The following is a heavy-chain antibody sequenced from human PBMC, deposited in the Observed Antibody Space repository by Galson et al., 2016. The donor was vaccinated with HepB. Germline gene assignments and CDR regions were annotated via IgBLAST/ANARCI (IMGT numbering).Heavy chain of an antibody. J-gene: IGHJ4*02. CDR1: GYTLSELS. Sequence: SVKVSCKVSGYTLSELSMHWVRQAPGKGLEWMGGFDPEDGETIYAQKFQGRVTMTEDTSTDTAYMELSSLRSEDMAVYYFAEKRDYDFWSGYEKWGQGTLVTVSS. V-gene: IGHV1-24*01. D-gene: IGHD3-3*01. CDR2: FDPEDGET. CDR3: AEKRDYDFWSGYEK.